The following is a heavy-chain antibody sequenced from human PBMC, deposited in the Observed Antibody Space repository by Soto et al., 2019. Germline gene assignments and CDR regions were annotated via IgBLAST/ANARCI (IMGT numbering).Heavy chain of an antibody. D-gene: IGHD2-2*01. CDR2: ISYDGSNE. Sequence: PGGSLRLSCAVSGFTFSSYGMHWVRQAPGKGLEWVAHISYDGSNEHYVDSVKGRFTISRDNSKNSLYLQMNSLRAEDTAVYYRARGDIVLVPAAIPWFDPRGQGTQVTVSS. V-gene: IGHV3-30*03. CDR1: GFTFSSYG. CDR3: ARGDIVLVPAAIPWFDP. J-gene: IGHJ5*02.